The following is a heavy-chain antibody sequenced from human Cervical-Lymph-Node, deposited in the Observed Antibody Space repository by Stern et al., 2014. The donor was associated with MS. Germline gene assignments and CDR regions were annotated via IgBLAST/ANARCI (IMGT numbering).Heavy chain of an antibody. V-gene: IGHV5-51*03. CDR2: VDPGDSDT. D-gene: IGHD6-13*01. CDR3: VRTRYSSSWYTFDP. J-gene: IGHJ5*02. Sequence: EVQLVESGAEVKKPGESLKISCTGSGYSFTSYWIAWVRHMPGKGLEWMGIVDPGDSDTRYSPSFQGQVSISADKSTSTAYLQWSSLKASDTAMYYCVRTRYSSSWYTFDPWGQGTLVTVSS. CDR1: GYSFTSYW.